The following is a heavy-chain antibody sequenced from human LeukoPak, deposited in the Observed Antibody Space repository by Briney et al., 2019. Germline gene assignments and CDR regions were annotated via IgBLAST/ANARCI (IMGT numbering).Heavy chain of an antibody. J-gene: IGHJ3*02. V-gene: IGHV4-39*07. Sequence: SETLSLTCTVSGGSISSSSYYWGWIRQPPGKGLEWIGSIYYSGSTYYNPSLKSRVTISVDTSKNQFSLKLSSVTAADTAVYCCARGDSSGYYGDAFDIWGQGTMVTVSS. CDR2: IYYSGST. D-gene: IGHD3-22*01. CDR3: ARGDSSGYYGDAFDI. CDR1: GGSISSSSYY.